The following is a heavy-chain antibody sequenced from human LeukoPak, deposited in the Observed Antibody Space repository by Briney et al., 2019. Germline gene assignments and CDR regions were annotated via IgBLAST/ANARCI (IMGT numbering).Heavy chain of an antibody. D-gene: IGHD4-11*01. Sequence: GESLRLSCAASGFTFSSYSMNCVRQAPGKGLEWVSSISTTSTSILYADSAMGRFTISRDNAKNSLYLQMNSLRAEDTAVYYCASFRLPFDYWGQGTLVTVSS. CDR3: ASFRLPFDY. V-gene: IGHV3-21*01. CDR2: ISTTSTSI. J-gene: IGHJ4*02. CDR1: GFTFSSYS.